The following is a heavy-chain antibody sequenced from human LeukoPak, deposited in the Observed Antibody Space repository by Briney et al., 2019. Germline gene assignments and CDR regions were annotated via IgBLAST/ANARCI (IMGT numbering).Heavy chain of an antibody. D-gene: IGHD6-13*01. CDR1: GGSISSSSYY. J-gene: IGHJ6*03. V-gene: IGHV4-39*01. Sequence: PSETLSLTCTVSGGSISSSSYYWGWIRQPPGKGLEWIGSIYYSGSTYYNPSLKSRVTISVDTSKNQFSLKLSSVTAADTAVYYCARHGDSSREYYYYYMDVWGKGTTVTISS. CDR2: IYYSGST. CDR3: ARHGDSSREYYYYYMDV.